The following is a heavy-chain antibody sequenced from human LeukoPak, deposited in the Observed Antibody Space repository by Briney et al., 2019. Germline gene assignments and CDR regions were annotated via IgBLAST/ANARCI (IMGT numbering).Heavy chain of an antibody. CDR2: ISAYNGNT. D-gene: IGHD6-13*01. J-gene: IGHJ4*02. V-gene: IGHV1-18*01. Sequence: ASVTVSCKASGYTFTSYGISWVRQAPGQGLEWMGWISAYNGNTNYAQKLQGRVTMTTDTSTSTAYMELRSLRSDDTAVYYCARDRGSIAAAGTNDYWGQGTLVTVSS. CDR1: GYTFTSYG. CDR3: ARDRGSIAAAGTNDY.